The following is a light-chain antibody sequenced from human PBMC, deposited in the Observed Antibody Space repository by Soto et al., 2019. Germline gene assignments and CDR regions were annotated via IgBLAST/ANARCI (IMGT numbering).Light chain of an antibody. CDR2: DVS. CDR3: SSYPSSSTLDV. CDR1: SSDVGGYNY. V-gene: IGLV2-14*01. Sequence: QSALTQPASVSGSPGQSITISCTGTSSDVGGYNYVSWYQQHPGKAPKLMIYDVSNRPSGVSNRFSGSKSGNTASLTISGLQAEDEADYYFSSYPSSSTLDVFGTGTKVTVL. J-gene: IGLJ1*01.